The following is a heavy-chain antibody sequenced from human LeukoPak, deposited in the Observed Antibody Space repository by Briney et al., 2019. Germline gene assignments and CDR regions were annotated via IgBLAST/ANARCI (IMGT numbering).Heavy chain of an antibody. D-gene: IGHD1-26*01. CDR3: SRHRRSGSGSYYSDY. Sequence: NPGGSLRLSCAASSFTFSNAWMNWVRQAPGKGLEWVGRIKSKTDGGTTDYAAPVKGRFTNSRDDSKNTLYLQMTSLKTEDTAVYYCSRHRRSGSGSYYSDYWGQGTLVTVSS. CDR1: SFTFSNAW. CDR2: IKSKTDGGTT. J-gene: IGHJ4*02. V-gene: IGHV3-15*07.